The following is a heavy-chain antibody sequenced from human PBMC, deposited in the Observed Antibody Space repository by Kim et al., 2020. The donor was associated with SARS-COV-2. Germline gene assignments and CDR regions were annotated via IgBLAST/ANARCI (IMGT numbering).Heavy chain of an antibody. D-gene: IGHD3-22*01. CDR2: ISGSGGST. V-gene: IGHV3-23*01. Sequence: GGSLRLSCAASGFTFSSYAMGWVRQAPGKGLEWVSSISGSGGSTYYADSVKGRFTISRDNSKNTLYLQMNSLRAEDTAVYYCAKKPGGGYYDSSGYGFDIWGQGTMVTVSS. J-gene: IGHJ3*02. CDR1: GFTFSSYA. CDR3: AKKPGGGYYDSSGYGFDI.